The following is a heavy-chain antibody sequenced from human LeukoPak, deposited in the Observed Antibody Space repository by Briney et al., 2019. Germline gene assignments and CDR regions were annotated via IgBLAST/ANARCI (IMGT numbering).Heavy chain of an antibody. D-gene: IGHD3-10*01. CDR2: IHASGTP. J-gene: IGHJ4*02. CDR1: GCSISSYF. V-gene: IGHV4-4*07. CDR3: ARDGADVYGRAFDY. Sequence: SDTLSLTCNVWGCSISSYFWIWLPQPAGRGLEGIGGIHASGTPNYNPSLKRRVSMSVDTSKNQFSLKLTSVTAADTAVYFCARDGADVYGRAFDYWGQGTLVSVSS.